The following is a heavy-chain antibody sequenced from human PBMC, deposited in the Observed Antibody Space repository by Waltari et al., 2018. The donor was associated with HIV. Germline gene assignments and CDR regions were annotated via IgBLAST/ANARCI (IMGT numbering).Heavy chain of an antibody. J-gene: IGHJ4*02. CDR3: ATAQSCSTSSCYDY. V-gene: IGHV1-24*01. Sequence: QVQLVQSGAEVKKPGASVKVSCKVSGYTLTELSMHWVRQAPGKGLEWMRVFEPQDAEANYSQKFQDRVNMTEDTSTDTAYMELSSLISEDTALYDCATAQSCSTSSCYDYWGQGTLVTVSS. CDR2: FEPQDAEA. CDR1: GYTLTELS. D-gene: IGHD2-2*01.